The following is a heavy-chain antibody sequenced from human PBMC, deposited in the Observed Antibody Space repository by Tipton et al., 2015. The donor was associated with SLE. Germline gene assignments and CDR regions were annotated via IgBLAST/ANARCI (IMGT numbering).Heavy chain of an antibody. Sequence: QSGAEVKKPGASVKVSCKASGYTFTSYGISWVRQAPGQGLEWMGWISAYNGNTNYAQKLQGRVTMTTNTSTSTAYMELRSLRSDDTAVYYCARGGDFWSGYYRYFYYFHMDVWGKGTTVTASS. V-gene: IGHV1-18*01. D-gene: IGHD3-3*01. CDR2: ISAYNGNT. CDR3: ARGGDFWSGYYRYFYYFHMDV. CDR1: GYTFTSYG. J-gene: IGHJ6*03.